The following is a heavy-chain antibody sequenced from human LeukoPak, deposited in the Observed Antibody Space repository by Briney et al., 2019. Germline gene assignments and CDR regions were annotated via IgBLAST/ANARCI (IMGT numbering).Heavy chain of an antibody. CDR2: IYYSGST. CDR3: ARGVQFLEWSHDAFDI. Sequence: SETLSLTCTVSGGSISSSSYYWGWIRQPPGKGLEWIGSIYYSGSTYYNPSLKSRVTISVDTSKNQFSLKLSSVTAADTAVYYCARGVQFLEWSHDAFDIWGQGTAVTVSS. D-gene: IGHD3-3*01. J-gene: IGHJ3*02. CDR1: GGSISSSSYY. V-gene: IGHV4-39*07.